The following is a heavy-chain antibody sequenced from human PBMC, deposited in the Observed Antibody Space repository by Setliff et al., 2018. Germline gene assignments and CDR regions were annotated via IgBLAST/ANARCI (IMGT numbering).Heavy chain of an antibody. V-gene: IGHV1-8*02. Sequence: ASVKVSCKASGYTFTNYDINWVRQATGQGLEWMGGINPNSGNTGYAQNFQGRVTMTRNTSISTAYMELSSLRFEDTAVYYCARGPRHNFWSGYYLVAVNYWGQGTLVTVSS. CDR2: INPNSGNT. J-gene: IGHJ4*02. CDR3: ARGPRHNFWSGYYLVAVNY. CDR1: GYTFTNYD. D-gene: IGHD3-3*01.